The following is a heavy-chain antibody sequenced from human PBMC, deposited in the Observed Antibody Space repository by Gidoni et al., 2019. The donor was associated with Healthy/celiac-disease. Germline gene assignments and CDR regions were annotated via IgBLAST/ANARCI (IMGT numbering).Heavy chain of an antibody. J-gene: IGHJ6*02. Sequence: QLQLQESGPGLVKPSETLSLTCTVSGGSISSSSYYWGWIRQPPGKGLEWIGSIYYSGSTYYNPSLKSRVTISVDTSKNQFSLKLSSVTAADTAVFYCASYSSSWLYYYYYGMDVWGQGTTVTVSS. CDR1: GGSISSSSYY. CDR2: IYYSGST. V-gene: IGHV4-39*01. D-gene: IGHD6-13*01. CDR3: ASYSSSWLYYYYYGMDV.